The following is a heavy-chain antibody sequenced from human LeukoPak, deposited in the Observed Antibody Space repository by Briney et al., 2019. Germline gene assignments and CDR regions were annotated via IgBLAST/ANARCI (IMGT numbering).Heavy chain of an antibody. CDR1: GFTFGSYG. V-gene: IGHV3-30*02. CDR3: ANIRGVITEVDY. J-gene: IGHJ4*02. D-gene: IGHD3-10*01. Sequence: PGGSLRLSCAASGFTFGSYGMHWVRQAPGKGLEWVAFIRYDGSNKYYADSVKGRFTISRDNSKNTLYLQMNSLRAEDTAVYYCANIRGVITEVDYWGQGTLVTVSS. CDR2: IRYDGSNK.